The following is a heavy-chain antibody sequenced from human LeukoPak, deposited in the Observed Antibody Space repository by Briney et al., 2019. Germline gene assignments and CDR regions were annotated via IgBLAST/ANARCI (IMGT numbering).Heavy chain of an antibody. D-gene: IGHD3-10*01. CDR3: SGLRVRYYYYYMDV. Sequence: SETLSLTCAVYGGSFSGYYWSWIRQPPGKGLEWIGEINHSGSTNYNPSLKSRVTISVDPSKNQFSLKLSSVTAADTAVYYCSGLRVRYYYYYMDVWGKGTTVTISS. CDR2: INHSGST. J-gene: IGHJ6*03. V-gene: IGHV4-34*01. CDR1: GGSFSGYY.